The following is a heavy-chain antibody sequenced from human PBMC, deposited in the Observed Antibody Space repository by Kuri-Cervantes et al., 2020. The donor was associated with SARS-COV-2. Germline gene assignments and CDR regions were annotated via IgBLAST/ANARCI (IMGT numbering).Heavy chain of an antibody. CDR2: ISHDGKNK. Sequence: LSLTCAASGFTFSPYGMQWVRQAPGKGLEWVAVISHDGKNKKCIASGKGRFTISRDNSQNTLYLHMKSLRSEDTAMYYCAKDRVGVQDFWGQGTLVTVSS. V-gene: IGHV3-30*18. CDR3: AKDRVGVQDF. D-gene: IGHD2-21*01. CDR1: GFTFSPYG. J-gene: IGHJ4*02.